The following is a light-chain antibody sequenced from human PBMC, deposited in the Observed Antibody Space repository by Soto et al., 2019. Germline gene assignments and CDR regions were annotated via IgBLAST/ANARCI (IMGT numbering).Light chain of an antibody. Sequence: SVLTXRPSVSRSPGQSITISRTGTSSDIGHYDYVSWYQQHPGKAPKLMIYHVTHRPSGVSNRYSGSKSGNSASLTIPGLQADDEADYYCCSLTTSHTYVFGIGTMVTVL. J-gene: IGLJ1*01. V-gene: IGLV2-14*03. CDR2: HVT. CDR1: SSDIGHYDY. CDR3: CSLTTSHTYV.